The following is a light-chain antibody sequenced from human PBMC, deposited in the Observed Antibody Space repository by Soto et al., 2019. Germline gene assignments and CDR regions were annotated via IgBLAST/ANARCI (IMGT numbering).Light chain of an antibody. CDR3: SSYTSSSTLRYV. CDR1: SSDVGGYNY. CDR2: DVS. V-gene: IGLV2-14*03. Sequence: QSALTRPASVSGSPGQSITISCTGTSSDVGGYNYVSWYQHHPGKAPKFMIYDVSNRPSGVSNRFSGSKSGNTASLTISGLQAEDEADYYCSSYTSSSTLRYVFGTGTKLTVL. J-gene: IGLJ1*01.